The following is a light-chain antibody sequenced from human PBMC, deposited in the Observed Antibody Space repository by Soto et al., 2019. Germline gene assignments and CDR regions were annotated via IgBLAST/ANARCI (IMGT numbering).Light chain of an antibody. Sequence: QSALTQPASVSGSPGQSITISCTGTSSDVGGYNFVSWYQQHPGKAPKLMIYEVSNRPSGVSNRFSGSKSGNTASLTISGLQAEDEADYYCNSYRSISTLVFGGGTKVTVL. V-gene: IGLV2-14*01. J-gene: IGLJ2*01. CDR3: NSYRSISTLV. CDR2: EVS. CDR1: SSDVGGYNF.